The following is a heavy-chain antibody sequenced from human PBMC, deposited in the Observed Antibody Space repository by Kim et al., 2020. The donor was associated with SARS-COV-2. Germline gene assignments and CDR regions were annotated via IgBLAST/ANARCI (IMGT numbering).Heavy chain of an antibody. CDR1: GGSFSGYY. CDR2: INHSGST. V-gene: IGHV4-34*01. Sequence: SETLSLTCAVYGGSFSGYYWSWIRQPPGKGLEWIGEINHSGSTNYNPSLKSRVTISVDTSKNQFSLKLSSVTAADTAVYYCASLIAARRYYYYGMDVWGQGTTVTVSS. D-gene: IGHD6-6*01. CDR3: ASLIAARRYYYYGMDV. J-gene: IGHJ6*02.